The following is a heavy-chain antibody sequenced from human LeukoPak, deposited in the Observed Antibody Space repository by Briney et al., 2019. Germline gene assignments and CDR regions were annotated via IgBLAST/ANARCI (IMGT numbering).Heavy chain of an antibody. CDR3: ARDSGNYYGFDY. J-gene: IGHJ4*02. CDR2: ISGGGGRT. V-gene: IGHV3-23*01. CDR1: GFTFSNYA. Sequence: GGSLRLSCAASGFTFSNYAMTWVRQAPGKGLEWVSTISGGGGRTYYADSVRGRFTISRDISKNTLYLQINSLGADDTAIYYCARDSGNYYGFDYWGQGTLVTVSS. D-gene: IGHD1-26*01.